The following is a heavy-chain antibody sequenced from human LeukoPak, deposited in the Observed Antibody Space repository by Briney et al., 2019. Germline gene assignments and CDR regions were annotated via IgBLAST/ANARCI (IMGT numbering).Heavy chain of an antibody. D-gene: IGHD3-22*01. CDR3: AAHNLRFRRHYYDSYRTDY. CDR2: ISSSRYI. V-gene: IGHV3-21*01. J-gene: IGHJ4*02. Sequence: GGSLRLSCAASGVTFSSYSTNWVRQGPGRGREWGSSISSSRYIYYADSVKGRFTISRDNAKNSLYLQINSLTAEDTAVYYCAAHNLRFRRHYYDSYRTDYWGQGTLLTLPS. CDR1: GVTFSSYS.